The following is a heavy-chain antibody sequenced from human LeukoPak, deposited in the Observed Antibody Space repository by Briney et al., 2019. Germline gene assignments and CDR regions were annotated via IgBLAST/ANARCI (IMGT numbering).Heavy chain of an antibody. CDR1: GFTFSSYA. J-gene: IGHJ4*02. CDR3: ARGVVVVAAPYFDY. Sequence: PGRSLRLSCAASGFTFSSYAMHWVRQAPGKGLEWVAVISYDGSNKYYADSVKGRFTISRDNAKNSLYLQMNSLRAEDTALYHCARGVVVVAAPYFDYWGQGTLVTVSS. CDR2: ISYDGSNK. V-gene: IGHV3-30-3*01. D-gene: IGHD2-15*01.